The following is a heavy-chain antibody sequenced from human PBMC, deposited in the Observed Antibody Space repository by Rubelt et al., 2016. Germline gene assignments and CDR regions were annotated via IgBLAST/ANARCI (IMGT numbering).Heavy chain of an antibody. J-gene: IGHJ4*02. CDR1: GFTFTNYY. CDR3: SRAIPTATTGGIY. CDR2: IKQDGSEK. V-gene: IGHV3-7*01. D-gene: IGHD4-17*01. Sequence: EVQLVESGGGLVQPGGSLRLSCAASGFTFTNYYMSWVRQAPGKGLEWVANIKQDGSEKYYVDSVKGRFTVSRDNAKNSLYLQMNSLTVEDTAVYYCSRAIPTATTGGIYWGQGTLVTVSS.